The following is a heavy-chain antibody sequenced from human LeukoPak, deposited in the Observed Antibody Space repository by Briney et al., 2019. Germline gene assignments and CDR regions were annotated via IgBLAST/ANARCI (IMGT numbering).Heavy chain of an antibody. V-gene: IGHV1-18*01. CDR3: ARVGDYVWGSYRSYNFDY. CDR2: ISAYNGNT. J-gene: IGHJ4*02. CDR1: GYTFTSYG. Sequence: GASVKVSCKASGYTFTSYGISWVRQAPGQGLEWMGWISAYNGNTNYVQKLQGRVTMTTDTSTSTAYMELRSLRSDDTAVYYCARVGDYVWGSYRSYNFDYWGQGTLVTVSS. D-gene: IGHD3-16*02.